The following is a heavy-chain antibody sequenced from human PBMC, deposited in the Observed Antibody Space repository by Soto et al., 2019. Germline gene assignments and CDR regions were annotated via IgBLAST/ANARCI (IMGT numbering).Heavy chain of an antibody. J-gene: IGHJ6*02. CDR3: AKTGSSSWYNPEIYYYYYGMDV. D-gene: IGHD6-13*01. Sequence: VGSLRLSCAASGFTFSSYGMHWVRQAPGKGLEWVAVISYDGSNKYYADSVKGRFTISRDNSKNTLYLQMNSLRAEDTAVYYCAKTGSSSWYNPEIYYYYYGMDVWGQGTTVTVSS. CDR2: ISYDGSNK. V-gene: IGHV3-30*18. CDR1: GFTFSSYG.